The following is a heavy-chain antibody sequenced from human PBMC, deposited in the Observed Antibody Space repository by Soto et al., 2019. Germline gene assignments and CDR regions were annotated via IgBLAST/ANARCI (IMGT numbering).Heavy chain of an antibody. CDR1: GGSISSYY. J-gene: IGHJ5*02. V-gene: IGHV4-59*08. CDR2: IYYSGST. CDR3: ARLYCSGGSCYSNWFAP. D-gene: IGHD2-15*01. Sequence: SETLSLTCTVSGGSISSYYWSWIRQPPGKGLEWIGYIYYSGSTNYNPSLKSRVTISVDTSKNQFSLKLSSVTAADTAVYYCARLYCSGGSCYSNWFAPWGQGTLVTVSS.